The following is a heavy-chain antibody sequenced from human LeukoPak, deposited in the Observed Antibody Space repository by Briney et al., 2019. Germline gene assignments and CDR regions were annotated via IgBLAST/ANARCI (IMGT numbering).Heavy chain of an antibody. CDR1: GFTFSSYA. Sequence: PGRSLRLSCAASGFTFSSYAMHWVRQAPGKGLEWVAVISYDGSNKYYADSVKGRFTISRDNSKNTLYLQMNSLRAEDTAVYYCARDGGHSSGYCFDYWGQGTLVTVYS. J-gene: IGHJ4*02. D-gene: IGHD3-22*01. V-gene: IGHV3-30-3*01. CDR3: ARDGGHSSGYCFDY. CDR2: ISYDGSNK.